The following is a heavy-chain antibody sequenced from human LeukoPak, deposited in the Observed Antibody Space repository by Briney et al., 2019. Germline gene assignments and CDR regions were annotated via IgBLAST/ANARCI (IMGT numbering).Heavy chain of an antibody. J-gene: IGHJ4*02. CDR2: IYYSGST. CDR3: ARDLTYYYDSSGPSESYYFDY. V-gene: IGHV4-30-4*01. D-gene: IGHD3-22*01. CDR1: GGSISSGDYY. Sequence: SETLSLTCTVSGGSISSGDYYWSWIRQPPGKGLEWIGYIYYSGSTYYNPSLKSRVTISVDTSKNQFSLKLSSVTAADTAVYYCARDLTYYYDSSGPSESYYFDYWGQGTLVTVSS.